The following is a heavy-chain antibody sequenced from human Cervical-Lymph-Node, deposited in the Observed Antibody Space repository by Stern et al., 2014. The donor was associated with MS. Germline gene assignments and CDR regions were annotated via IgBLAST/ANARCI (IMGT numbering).Heavy chain of an antibody. J-gene: IGHJ4*02. CDR3: ARVAGSLELFDY. D-gene: IGHD1-7*01. CDR2: IYHSGNT. CDR1: GDSITSENW. Sequence: QLQLQESGPGLVKPSGTLSLTCDVSGDSITSENWWSWVRQSPDKGLEWIGEIYHSGNTFYNPSLRSRVTISVDKSSNQFSLRMSSVTAADTAVYYCARVAGSLELFDYWGQGTLVNVSS. V-gene: IGHV4-4*02.